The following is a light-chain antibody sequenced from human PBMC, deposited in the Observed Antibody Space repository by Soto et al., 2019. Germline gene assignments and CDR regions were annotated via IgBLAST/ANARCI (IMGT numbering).Light chain of an antibody. CDR2: DAS. CDR1: QSVSYY. Sequence: EIVLTQSPGTLSLSPLEGATLSFRASQSVSYYLAWYQQKPGQAPRLLIYDASSRATGVPDRFSGSGSGTDFTLTISSLETEDFAVYYCQQSSIPLTFGGGTKVDIK. J-gene: IGKJ4*01. CDR3: QQSSIPLT. V-gene: IGKV3-11*01.